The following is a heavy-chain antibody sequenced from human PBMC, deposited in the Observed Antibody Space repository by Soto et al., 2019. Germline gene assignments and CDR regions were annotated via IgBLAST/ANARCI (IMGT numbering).Heavy chain of an antibody. D-gene: IGHD2-2*01. Sequence: QVQLVQSGAEVKKPGSSVKVSCKASGGTFSSYTISWVRQAPGQGLEWMGRIIPILGIANYAQKFQGRVTITADKSTSTAYMELRSLRSEDTAVYYCARDRVVSSGMDVWGQGATVSVSS. CDR2: IIPILGIA. J-gene: IGHJ6*02. CDR3: ARDRVVSSGMDV. V-gene: IGHV1-69*08. CDR1: GGTFSSYT.